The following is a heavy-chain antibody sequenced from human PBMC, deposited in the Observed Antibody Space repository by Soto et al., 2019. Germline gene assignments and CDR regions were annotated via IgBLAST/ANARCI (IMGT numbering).Heavy chain of an antibody. D-gene: IGHD3-10*01. CDR3: ARLPGVRGVFDGFNI. V-gene: IGHV5-51*01. J-gene: IGHJ3*02. CDR1: GYSFAGYW. CDR2: IYPGDSDT. Sequence: PGESLKISCKGSGYSFAGYWIGWVRQMPGKGLDWMGVIYPGDSDTRYSPSFHGQVTISADKSISTAYLQWSSLKASDTAMYFCARLPGVRGVFDGFNIWGQAPMVTVSS.